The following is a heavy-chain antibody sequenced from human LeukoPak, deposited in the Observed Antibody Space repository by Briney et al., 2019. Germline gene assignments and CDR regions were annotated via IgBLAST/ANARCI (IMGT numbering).Heavy chain of an antibody. V-gene: IGHV3-21*01. CDR1: GSTFISYS. J-gene: IGHJ6*02. D-gene: IGHD2-15*01. Sequence: GGSLRLSCAASGSTFISYSMNWVRQAPGKGLEWVSSISSSGRSIYYADSVKGRFTISRDNAKNSLYLQMNSLRAEDTAVYYCASLPYCSGGSCYYYYYGMDVWGQGTTVTVSS. CDR2: ISSSGRSI. CDR3: ASLPYCSGGSCYYYYYGMDV.